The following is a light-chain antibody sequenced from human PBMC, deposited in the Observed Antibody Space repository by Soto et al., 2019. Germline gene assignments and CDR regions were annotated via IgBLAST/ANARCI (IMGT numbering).Light chain of an antibody. V-gene: IGKV3-11*01. CDR2: ETS. CDR3: QQRSVWPT. CDR1: QSISRA. Sequence: EIVLTQSPATLSLSPGARATLSCRASQSISRALVWYQQKPGQAPRLLIYETSNRATGIPTRFSGGGSGTDFTLTISSLEPEDFAVYYCQQRSVWPTFGQGTRVEIK. J-gene: IGKJ1*01.